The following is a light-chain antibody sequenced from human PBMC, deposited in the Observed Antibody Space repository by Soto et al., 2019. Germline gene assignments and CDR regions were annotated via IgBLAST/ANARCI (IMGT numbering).Light chain of an antibody. CDR3: QQYNNWPPTWT. CDR2: GVS. V-gene: IGKV3-15*01. J-gene: IGKJ1*01. Sequence: EIVLTQSPATLSLSPWERATLSCRASQSVSSNLAWYQQKPGQAPRLLIYGVSTRATDIPARFSGSGSGTEFTLTISSLQSEDFAVYYCQQYNNWPPTWTFGQGTKVDIK. CDR1: QSVSSN.